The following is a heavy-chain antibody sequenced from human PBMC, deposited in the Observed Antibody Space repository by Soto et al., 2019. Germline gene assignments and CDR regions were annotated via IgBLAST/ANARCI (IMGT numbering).Heavy chain of an antibody. CDR3: ASGQWLPLPSY. CDR2: ISYDGSNK. Sequence: GGSLILSCAASGFTFSSYSMHWVRQAPGKGLEWVAVISYDGSNKYYADSVKGRFTISRDNSKNTLYLQMNSLRAEDTAVYYCASGQWLPLPSYWGQGTLVTVSS. J-gene: IGHJ4*02. D-gene: IGHD6-19*01. V-gene: IGHV3-30-3*01. CDR1: GFTFSSYS.